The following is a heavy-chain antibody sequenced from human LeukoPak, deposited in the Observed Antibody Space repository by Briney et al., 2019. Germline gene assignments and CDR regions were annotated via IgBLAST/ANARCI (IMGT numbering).Heavy chain of an antibody. CDR3: AKGRNFDY. V-gene: IGHV3-30*18. D-gene: IGHD5-24*01. J-gene: IGHJ4*02. CDR2: ISYDGSNK. Sequence: PGGSLRLSCAASGFTFSVYGMHWVRHAPGKGLEWVAVISYDGSNKYYADSVKGRFTISRDNSKNTLYLQMNSLRAEDTAVYYCAKGRNFDYWGQGTLVTVSS. CDR1: GFTFSVYG.